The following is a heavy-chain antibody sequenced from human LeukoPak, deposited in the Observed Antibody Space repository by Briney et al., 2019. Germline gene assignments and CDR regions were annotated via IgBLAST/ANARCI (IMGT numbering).Heavy chain of an antibody. CDR1: GFTFSRYW. J-gene: IGHJ4*02. V-gene: IGHV3-74*01. CDR2: INNDGSST. Sequence: GRSLRLSCAASGFTFSRYWMHWVRQAPGKGLVWVSRINNDGSSTNYADSVKGRFTISRDDAKNTLYLQMNSLRAENTGVYYCASERWLQYWGQGTLVTVSS. D-gene: IGHD5-24*01. CDR3: ASERWLQY.